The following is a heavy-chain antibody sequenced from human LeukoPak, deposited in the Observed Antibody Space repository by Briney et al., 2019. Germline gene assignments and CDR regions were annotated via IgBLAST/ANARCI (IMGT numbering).Heavy chain of an antibody. CDR3: ARAPSEIGGYYPEYFRH. J-gene: IGHJ1*01. V-gene: IGHV3-74*01. CDR1: GFTFSTYW. D-gene: IGHD3-22*01. CDR2: IKSDGGT. Sequence: GGPLRLSCAASGFTFSTYWIHWVRQAPGKGLVWVSRIKSDGGTNYADSVKGRFTISRDNAKKTVSLQMNSLRPEDTGVYYCARAPSEIGGYYPEYFRHWGQGTLVTVSS.